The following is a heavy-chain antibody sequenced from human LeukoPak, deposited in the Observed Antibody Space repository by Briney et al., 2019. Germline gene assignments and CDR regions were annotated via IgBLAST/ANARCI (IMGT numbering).Heavy chain of an antibody. CDR2: IYYSGST. Sequence: SETLSLICSVSGASMNSYYWSWIRQSPGKGLEWIGYIYYSGSTNYNPSIKRRVTISVATSKKQFSLKLSSVTAADTAVYYCARHVWLQPFDYWGQGTLVTVSS. J-gene: IGHJ4*02. CDR1: GASMNSYY. V-gene: IGHV4-59*08. CDR3: ARHVWLQPFDY. D-gene: IGHD3-9*01.